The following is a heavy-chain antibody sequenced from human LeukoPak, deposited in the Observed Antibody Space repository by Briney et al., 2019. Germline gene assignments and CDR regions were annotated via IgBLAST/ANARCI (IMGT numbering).Heavy chain of an antibody. V-gene: IGHV1-69*05. CDR3: ASARMRYDFWSGPLKYYMDV. CDR1: GGTFSSYA. D-gene: IGHD3-3*01. CDR2: IIPIFGTA. J-gene: IGHJ6*03. Sequence: ASVKVSCKASGGTFSSYAISWVRQAPGQGLEWMGGIIPIFGTANYAQKFQGRVTITTDESTSTAYMELSSLRSEDTAVYYCASARMRYDFWSGPLKYYMDVWGKGTTVTVSS.